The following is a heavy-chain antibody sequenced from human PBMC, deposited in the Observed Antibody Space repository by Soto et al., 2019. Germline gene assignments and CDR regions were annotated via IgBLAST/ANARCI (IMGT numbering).Heavy chain of an antibody. D-gene: IGHD6-19*01. V-gene: IGHV4-59*01. Sequence: SETLSLTCTVSGGSISSYYWSWIRQPPGKGLEWIGYIYYSGSTNYNPSLKSRVTISVDTSKNQFSLKLSSVTAADTAVYYCAGAPTSRGWWEGLGDFDYGGQEPLVTVPS. CDR3: AGAPTSRGWWEGLGDFDY. CDR2: IYYSGST. CDR1: GGSISSYY. J-gene: IGHJ4*02.